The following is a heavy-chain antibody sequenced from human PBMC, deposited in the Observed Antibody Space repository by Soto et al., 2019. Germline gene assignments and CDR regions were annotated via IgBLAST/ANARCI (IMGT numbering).Heavy chain of an antibody. J-gene: IGHJ6*03. CDR1: GFTFSTYA. Sequence: EVQLLESGGGLVQPGGSLRLSCAASGFTFSTYAMSWVRQAPGKGLEWVSTITTSGGNTYYADSVQGRFTISRDNSKNTLYLQMSSLRAEDTAVYYCAGRYCTTGVCYTNYYYYIDVWGKGTTVTVSS. CDR2: ITTSGGNT. CDR3: AGRYCTTGVCYTNYYYYIDV. V-gene: IGHV3-23*01. D-gene: IGHD2-8*01.